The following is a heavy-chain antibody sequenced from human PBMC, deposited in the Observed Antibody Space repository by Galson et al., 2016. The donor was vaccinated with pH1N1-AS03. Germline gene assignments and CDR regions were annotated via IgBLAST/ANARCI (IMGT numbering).Heavy chain of an antibody. CDR1: GFRFSTFG. Sequence: SLRLSCAGSGFRFSTFGMYWVRQVPGRGLGWVASLWYGGSNKYYLDSVKGRFTISRDNSQDTLDLQMNSLRADDTAVYYCAKDRVSSTSYRFDPWGQGTLVIVSS. J-gene: IGHJ5*02. V-gene: IGHV3-30*02. CDR2: LWYGGSNK. CDR3: AKDRVSSTSYRFDP. D-gene: IGHD2-2*01.